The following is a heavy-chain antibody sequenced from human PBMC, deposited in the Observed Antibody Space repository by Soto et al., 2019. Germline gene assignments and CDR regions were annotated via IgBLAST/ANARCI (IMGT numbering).Heavy chain of an antibody. CDR3: ARVGSSGYYGWFDP. J-gene: IGHJ5*02. Sequence: QVQLQESGPGPVHPSETLSLTCTVSGRSVISANSYSSWIRPPPWKRLQWIGYIFYSGNSGSTNYNPSLESRITISVDTSKNQFSLKLSSVTAADTALYYCARVGSSGYYGWFDPWGQGTLVTVSS. V-gene: IGHV4-61*01. D-gene: IGHD3-22*01. CDR1: GRSVISANSY. CDR2: IFYSGNSGST.